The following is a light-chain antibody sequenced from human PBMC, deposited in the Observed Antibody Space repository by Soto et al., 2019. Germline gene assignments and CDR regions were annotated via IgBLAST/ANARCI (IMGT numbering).Light chain of an antibody. CDR3: QAFDNLPSIT. J-gene: IGKJ5*01. Sequence: DIQMTQSPSSLFASVGDRVTITCRASQDIKKFLNWYQQKPGKAPKLLIHDASTLETGVPSRFSGSGSGTDFTFIINSLQPEDFATYFCQAFDNLPSITFGQGTRLEIK. V-gene: IGKV1-33*01. CDR1: QDIKKF. CDR2: DAS.